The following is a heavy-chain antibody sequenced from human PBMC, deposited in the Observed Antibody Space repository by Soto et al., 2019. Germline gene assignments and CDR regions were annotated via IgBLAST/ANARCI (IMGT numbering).Heavy chain of an antibody. J-gene: IGHJ5*01. D-gene: IGHD2-2*01. V-gene: IGHV3-11*01. CDR2: ISSSGSTI. Sequence: GGSLRLSCAASGFTFSDYYMSWIRQAPGKGLEWVSYISSSGSTIYYADSVKGRFTISRDNAKNSLYLQMNSLRAEDTAVYYCARDDYCRSSSSTDTNWFGPWGQGTLVTVSS. CDR1: GFTFSDYY. CDR3: ARDDYCRSSSSTDTNWFGP.